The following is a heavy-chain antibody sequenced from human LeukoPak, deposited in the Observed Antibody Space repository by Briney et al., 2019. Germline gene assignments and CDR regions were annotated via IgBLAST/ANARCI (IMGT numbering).Heavy chain of an antibody. V-gene: IGHV3-21*01. Sequence: PGGSLRLSCAASGFAFSSYSMNWVRQAPGKGLEWVSSISSSSSYIYYADSVKGRFTISRDNAKNSLYLQMNSLRAEDTAVYYCARADWDTAMIDYWGQGTLVTVSS. CDR3: ARADWDTAMIDY. CDR1: GFAFSSYS. D-gene: IGHD5-18*01. J-gene: IGHJ4*02. CDR2: ISSSSSYI.